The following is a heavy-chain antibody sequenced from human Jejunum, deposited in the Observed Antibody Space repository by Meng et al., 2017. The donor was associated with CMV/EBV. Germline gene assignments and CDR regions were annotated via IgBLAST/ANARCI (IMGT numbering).Heavy chain of an antibody. CDR3: ARGQRSYSGSYPEWFDP. CDR1: GGSISSGDYY. J-gene: IGHJ5*02. CDR2: IYYSGST. D-gene: IGHD1-26*01. V-gene: IGHV4-30-4*01. Sequence: QVQVPESGPGPVKPSQTLSLTCTVSGGSISSGDYYWSWIRQPPGKGLEWIGCIYYSGSTYYNPSLKGRVTISVDTSKNQFSLNLSSVTAADTAVYYCARGQRSYSGSYPEWFDPWGQGTLVTVSS.